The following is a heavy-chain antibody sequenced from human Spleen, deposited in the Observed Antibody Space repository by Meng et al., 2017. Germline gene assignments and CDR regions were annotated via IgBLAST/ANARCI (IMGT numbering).Heavy chain of an antibody. CDR2: ISSSGSTI. J-gene: IGHJ4*02. CDR1: GFTFSSYA. CDR3: ARRLGYCSGGSCYGRYYFDY. Sequence: GESLKISCAASGFTFSSYAMNWVRQAPGKGLEWVSYISSSGSTIYYADSVKGRFTISRDNAKNSLYLQMNSLRAEDTAVYYCARRLGYCSGGSCYGRYYFDYWGQGTLVTVSS. D-gene: IGHD2-15*01. V-gene: IGHV3-48*03.